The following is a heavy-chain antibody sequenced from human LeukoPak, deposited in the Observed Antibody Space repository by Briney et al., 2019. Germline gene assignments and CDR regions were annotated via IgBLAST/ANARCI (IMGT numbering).Heavy chain of an antibody. CDR1: GGSISSGGYY. Sequence: SETLSLTRTVSGGSISSGGYYWSWIRQHPGKGLEWIGYIYYSGSTYYNPSLKSRVTISVDTSKNQFSLKLSSVTAADTAVYYCAATYYYDSSGYFYWGQGTLVTVSS. D-gene: IGHD3-22*01. V-gene: IGHV4-31*03. J-gene: IGHJ4*02. CDR2: IYYSGST. CDR3: AATYYYDSSGYFY.